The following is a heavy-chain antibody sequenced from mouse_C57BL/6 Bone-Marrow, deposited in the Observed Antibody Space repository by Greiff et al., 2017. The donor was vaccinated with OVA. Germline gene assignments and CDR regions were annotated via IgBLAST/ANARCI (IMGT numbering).Heavy chain of an antibody. CDR3: ARHYGSSQPYYAMDY. Sequence: QVQLQQPGAELVKPGASVKMSCKASGYTFTSYWITWVKQRPGQGLEWIGDLYPGSGSTNYNEKFKSKATLTVDTSSSTAYMQLSSLTSEDSAVDYCARHYGSSQPYYAMDYWGQGTSVTVSS. J-gene: IGHJ4*01. V-gene: IGHV1-55*01. D-gene: IGHD1-1*01. CDR2: LYPGSGST. CDR1: GYTFTSYW.